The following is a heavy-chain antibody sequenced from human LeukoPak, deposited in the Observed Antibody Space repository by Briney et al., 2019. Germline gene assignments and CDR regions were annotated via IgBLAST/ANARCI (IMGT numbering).Heavy chain of an antibody. V-gene: IGHV4-61*02. J-gene: IGHJ3*02. Sequence: SQTLSLTCTVSGGSISSGDLYWSWIRQPAGKGLEWIGRVYTTGKTNYNPSLKSRVTISVDTSKKQLSLKLTSVTAADTAVYYCARDRRESTKPNDAFDIWGQGTLVTVSS. CDR2: VYTTGKT. D-gene: IGHD1-1*01. CDR3: ARDRRESTKPNDAFDI. CDR1: GGSISSGDLY.